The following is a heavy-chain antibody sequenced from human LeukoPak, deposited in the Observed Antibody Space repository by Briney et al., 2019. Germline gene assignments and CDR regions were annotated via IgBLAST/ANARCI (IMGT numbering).Heavy chain of an antibody. Sequence: EASVTVSCKASGYTFTMYYIHWVRQAPGQGLEWMGMINPNDGATTYTQRFQGRVTMTRNTSISTAYMELSSLRSEDTAVYYCARGLPPEYYYYGMDVWGQGTTVTVSS. J-gene: IGHJ6*02. CDR3: ARGLPPEYYYYGMDV. V-gene: IGHV1-46*01. CDR2: INPNDGAT. CDR1: GYTFTMYY.